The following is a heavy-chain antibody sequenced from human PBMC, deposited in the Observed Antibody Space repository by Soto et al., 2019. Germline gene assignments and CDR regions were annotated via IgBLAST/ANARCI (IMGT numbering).Heavy chain of an antibody. CDR1: GYTFTSYS. J-gene: IGHJ4*02. Sequence: ASVKVSCKASGYTFTSYSMHWVRQAPGQRLEWMGWINAGNGNTKYSQKFQGRVTITRDTSASTAYMELSSLRSEDTAVYYCASGHYYDSGGYSLFAYWGRGTLVPVSS. CDR2: INAGNGNT. CDR3: ASGHYYDSGGYSLFAY. D-gene: IGHD3-22*01. V-gene: IGHV1-3*01.